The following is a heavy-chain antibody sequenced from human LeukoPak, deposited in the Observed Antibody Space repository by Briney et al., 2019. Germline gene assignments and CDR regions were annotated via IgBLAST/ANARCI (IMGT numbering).Heavy chain of an antibody. D-gene: IGHD2-2*01. CDR3: ATQYQLLPLYFQH. V-gene: IGHV1-18*01. Sequence: ASVKVSCKASGYIFNKYGVSWVRQAPGQGLEWLAWISCYNGDTNYAQKFQGRVTVTTDTSTSTVFMELSSLRSEDTAVYYCATQYQLLPLYFQHWGQGTLVTVSS. CDR2: ISCYNGDT. J-gene: IGHJ1*01. CDR1: GYIFNKYG.